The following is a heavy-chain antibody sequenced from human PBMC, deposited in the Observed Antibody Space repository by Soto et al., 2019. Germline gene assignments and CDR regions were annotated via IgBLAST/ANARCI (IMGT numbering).Heavy chain of an antibody. CDR3: ARDHRPTVGSSNCFDV. J-gene: IGHJ4*02. CDR1: GFTFGSHW. V-gene: IGHV3-7*03. Sequence: PGWSLRLSCEASGFTFGSHWMSWVRQAPGKGPEWVANMNQDGSQKYYVDSVKGRFTISRDNAKNSLYLQMSSLRAEDTAVYYCARDHRPTVGSSNCFDVRGQGSPVTVSS. D-gene: IGHD1-26*01. CDR2: MNQDGSQK.